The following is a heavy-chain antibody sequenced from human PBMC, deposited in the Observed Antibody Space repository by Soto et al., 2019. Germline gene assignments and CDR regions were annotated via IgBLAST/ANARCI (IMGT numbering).Heavy chain of an antibody. CDR1: GFTFSSYA. CDR2: ISYDGSNK. J-gene: IGHJ6*02. CDR3: ARGLGYCSGGSCYPPYGMDV. V-gene: IGHV3-30-3*01. Sequence: QVPLVESGGGVVQPGRSLRLSCAASGFTFSSYAMHWVRQAPGKGLEWVAVISYDGSNKYYADSVKGRFTISRDNSENTLYLQMNSLRAEDTAVYYCARGLGYCSGGSCYPPYGMDVWGQGTTVTVSS. D-gene: IGHD2-15*01.